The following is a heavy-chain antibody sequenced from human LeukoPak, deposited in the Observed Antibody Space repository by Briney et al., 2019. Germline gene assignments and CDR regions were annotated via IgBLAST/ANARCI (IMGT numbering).Heavy chain of an antibody. D-gene: IGHD1-26*01. V-gene: IGHV3-23*01. CDR3: ARYSGSYYYPPAWDL. CDR2: TSTSGGSA. CDR1: GFTFSNNA. Sequence: GGSLRLSCAASGFTFSNNAMSWVRQAPGKGLEWISATSTSGGSAYYADFVKGRFTISRDNSKNTLYLQMDSLRADDTAVYYCARYSGSYYYPPAWDLWGQGTLVTVSS. J-gene: IGHJ4*02.